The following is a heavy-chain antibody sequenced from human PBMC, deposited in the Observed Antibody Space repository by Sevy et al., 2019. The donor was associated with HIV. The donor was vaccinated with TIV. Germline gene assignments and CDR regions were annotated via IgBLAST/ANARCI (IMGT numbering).Heavy chain of an antibody. CDR3: ATDVGPIMFDY. V-gene: IGHV3-23*01. D-gene: IGHD1-26*01. CDR2: ISNSGTNT. J-gene: IGHJ4*02. CDR1: GFSFNTYA. Sequence: GGSLRLSCLVSGFSFNTYAMSWVRQAPGRGLEWVSTISNSGTNTQYADSVKGRFTISRDNSKNTLYLEMNSLRAEDTAIYYCATDVGPIMFDYWGQGTLVTVSS.